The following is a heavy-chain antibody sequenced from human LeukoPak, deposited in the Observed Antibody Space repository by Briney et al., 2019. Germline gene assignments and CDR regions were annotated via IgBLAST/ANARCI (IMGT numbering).Heavy chain of an antibody. V-gene: IGHV3-15*01. J-gene: IGHJ6*04. CDR3: TTVYYGSGSTRSRYYYYYGMDV. CDR2: IKSKTDGGTT. CDR1: GFTFSNAW. Sequence: GGSLRLSCAASGFTFSNAWMSWVRQAPGKGLEWVGRIKSKTDGGTTDYAAPVKGRFTTSRDDSKNTLYLQMNSLKTEDTAVYYCTTVYYGSGSTRSRYYYYYGMDVWGKGTTVTVSS. D-gene: IGHD3-10*01.